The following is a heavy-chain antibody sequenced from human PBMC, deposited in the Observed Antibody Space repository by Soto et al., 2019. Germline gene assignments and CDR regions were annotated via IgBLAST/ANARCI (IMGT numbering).Heavy chain of an antibody. CDR1: GGSSTSNNW. D-gene: IGHD1-7*01. J-gene: IGHJ4*02. CDR3: ASRAPGTSVDY. Sequence: QVQLQASGPGLVKPSGTLSLTCAVSGGSSTSNNWWTWVRQPPGQGLEWIGEIYRTGSTNYNPSLKSRVIISLDTSQNQFSLKVPSLTAADTAVYCCASRAPGTSVDYWGQGTLVAVSS. V-gene: IGHV4-4*01. CDR2: IYRTGST.